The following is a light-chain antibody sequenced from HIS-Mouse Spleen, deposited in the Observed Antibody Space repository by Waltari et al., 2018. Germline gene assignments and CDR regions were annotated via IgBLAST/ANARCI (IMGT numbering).Light chain of an antibody. CDR2: EGS. V-gene: IGLV2-23*01. J-gene: IGLJ3*02. Sequence: QSALTQPASVSGSPGQSITIPRPGTSSDVGGYNLVSWYQQHPGKAPKLRIYEGSKRPSGVSNRFSGSKSGNTASLTISGLQAEDEADYYCCSYAGSSTWVFGGGTKLTVL. CDR3: CSYAGSSTWV. CDR1: SSDVGGYNL.